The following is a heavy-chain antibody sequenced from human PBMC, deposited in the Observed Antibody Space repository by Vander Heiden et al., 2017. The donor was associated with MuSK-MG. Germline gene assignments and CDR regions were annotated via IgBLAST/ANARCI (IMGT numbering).Heavy chain of an antibody. D-gene: IGHD2-2*01. CDR2: IWYDGSSK. CDR3: ARSGALGDCSDTNCFADNYFDP. CDR1: GFTFSSYG. V-gene: IGHV3-33*01. J-gene: IGHJ5*02. Sequence: QVQLVESGGGGVQPGRSLRLSCAASGFTFSSYGMHWVRQAPGKGLEWVAVIWYDGSSKFYADSVKGRFTISRDNSKNTLYLQMNSLRVEDTAVYYCARSGALGDCSDTNCFADNYFDPWGQGTLVTVSS.